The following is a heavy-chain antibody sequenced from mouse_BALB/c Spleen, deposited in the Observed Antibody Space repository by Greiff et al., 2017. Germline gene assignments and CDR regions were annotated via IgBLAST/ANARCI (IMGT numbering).Heavy chain of an antibody. CDR3: EREVGNYGTRGYFDY. J-gene: IGHJ2*01. Sequence: VPLQQSGPELVKPGALVKISCKASGYTFPSYDLNWVTQTPGQGLEWIGWIYPGDGSTKDKEKFKGKATLTADKSSSTAYMQLSSLTSEISSVYFCEREVGNYGTRGYFDYWGRGTTLT. CDR2: IYPGDGST. V-gene: IGHV1S56*01. D-gene: IGHD2-1*01. CDR1: GYTFPSYD.